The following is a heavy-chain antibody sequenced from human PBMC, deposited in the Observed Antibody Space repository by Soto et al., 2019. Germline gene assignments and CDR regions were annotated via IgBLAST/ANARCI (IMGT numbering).Heavy chain of an antibody. CDR2: IWYDGSRE. CDR3: SSYNDGDDYAQAFDI. J-gene: IGHJ3*02. CDR1: GFSISTYG. V-gene: IGHV3-33*01. Sequence: QVRLVESGGGVVQPGTSLGLSCAASGFSISTYGMHWVRQAPGKGLEWMAAIWYDGSREYYADSVKGRFTISRENSKNMLSLQMNSLRAEYTAIYYFSSYNDGDDYAQAFDIWGQGTRVTVSS. D-gene: IGHD4-17*01.